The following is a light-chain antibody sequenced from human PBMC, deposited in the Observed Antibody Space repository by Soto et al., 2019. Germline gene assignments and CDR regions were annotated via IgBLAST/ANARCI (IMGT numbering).Light chain of an antibody. J-gene: IGLJ1*01. CDR2: EVS. Sequence: QSALTQPASVSGSPGQSITISCTGTSSDVGSYNLVSWYQQHPGKAPKLMIYEVSKRHSGVSNRFSGSKSGNTASLTISGLQAEDEADYYCCSYAGSFYVFGTGTKVTVL. CDR1: SSDVGSYNL. CDR3: CSYAGSFYV. V-gene: IGLV2-23*02.